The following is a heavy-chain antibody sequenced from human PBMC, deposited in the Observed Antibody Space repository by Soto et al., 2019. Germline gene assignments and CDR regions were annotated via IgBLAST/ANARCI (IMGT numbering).Heavy chain of an antibody. D-gene: IGHD4-17*01. Sequence: EVQLVESGGGLVQPGGSLRLSCAASGVSFSIYEMNWVRQAPGKGLEWVSYISNSGSTLYYTDSVRGRFTISRDNAKNSLFLQMNSLRAEDTAVYYCARRKSTVTTGLFYWGQGTLVTVSS. J-gene: IGHJ4*02. CDR1: GVSFSIYE. CDR3: ARRKSTVTTGLFY. CDR2: ISNSGSTL. V-gene: IGHV3-48*03.